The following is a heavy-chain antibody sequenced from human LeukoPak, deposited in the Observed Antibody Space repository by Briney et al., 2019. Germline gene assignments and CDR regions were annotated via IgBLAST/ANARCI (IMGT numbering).Heavy chain of an antibody. V-gene: IGHV4-59*01. J-gene: IGHJ3*02. CDR3: ARYGGSSAFDI. CDR2: IYCSGST. CDR1: GGSISSYY. Sequence: SEALSLTCTVSGGSISSYYWSWIRQPPGKGLEWIGYIYCSGSTNYNPSLKSRVTISVDTSKNQFSLKLSSVTAADTAVYYCARYGGSSAFDIWGQGTMVTVSS. D-gene: IGHD4-23*01.